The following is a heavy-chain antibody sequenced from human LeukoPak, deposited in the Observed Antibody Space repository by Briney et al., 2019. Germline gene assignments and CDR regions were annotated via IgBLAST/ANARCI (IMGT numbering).Heavy chain of an antibody. Sequence: PSETLSLTCAVYGGSFSGYYWSWIRQPPGKGLEWIGEINHSGSTNYNPSLKSRVTISVDTSKNQFSLKLSSVTAADTAAYYCARGRREYYYDSSGRRAYFDYWGQGTLVTVSS. J-gene: IGHJ4*02. V-gene: IGHV4-34*01. CDR1: GGSFSGYY. D-gene: IGHD3-22*01. CDR2: INHSGST. CDR3: ARGRREYYYDSSGRRAYFDY.